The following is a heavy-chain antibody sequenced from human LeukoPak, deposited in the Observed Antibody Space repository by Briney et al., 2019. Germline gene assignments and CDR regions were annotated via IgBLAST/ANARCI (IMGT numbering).Heavy chain of an antibody. D-gene: IGHD6-13*01. J-gene: IGHJ5*02. CDR2: IKEDGSEK. Sequence: PGGSLRLSCAASGFTFSSYWMTWVRQAPGKGLEWVASIKEDGSEKYYVDSVKGRFTISRDNANNSLYLQMNSLRAEDTAVYYCARASYSSNWYWFDPWGQGTLVTVSS. CDR1: GFTFSSYW. V-gene: IGHV3-7*04. CDR3: ARASYSSNWYWFDP.